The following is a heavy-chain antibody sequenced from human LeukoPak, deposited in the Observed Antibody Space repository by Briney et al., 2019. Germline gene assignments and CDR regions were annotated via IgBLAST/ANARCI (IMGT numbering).Heavy chain of an antibody. CDR2: ISSSSSTI. CDR1: GFTFSSYS. CDR3: ASERDSSGYSKTDY. D-gene: IGHD3-22*01. V-gene: IGHV3-48*04. Sequence: GGSLRLSCAASGFTFSSYSMNWVRQAPGKGLEWVSYISSSSSTIYYADSVKGRFTISRDNAKNSLYLQMNSLRAEDTAVYYCASERDSSGYSKTDYWGQGTLVTVSS. J-gene: IGHJ4*02.